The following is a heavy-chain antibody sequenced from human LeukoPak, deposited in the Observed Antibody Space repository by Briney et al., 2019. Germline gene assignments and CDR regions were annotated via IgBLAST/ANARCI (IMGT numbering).Heavy chain of an antibody. CDR1: GFTFSSYS. CDR2: ISSSSSYI. CDR3: ARDRANYDYGSGSYGMDV. D-gene: IGHD3-10*01. V-gene: IGHV3-21*01. J-gene: IGHJ6*02. Sequence: GGSLRLSCAASGFTFSSYSMNWVRQAPGKGLEWGSSISSSSSYIYYADSVKGRFTISRDNAKNSLYLQMNSLRAGDTAVYYCARDRANYDYGSGSYGMDVWGQGTTVTVSS.